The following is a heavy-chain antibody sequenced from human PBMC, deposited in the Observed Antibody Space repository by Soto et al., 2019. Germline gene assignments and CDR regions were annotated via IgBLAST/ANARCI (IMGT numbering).Heavy chain of an antibody. Sequence: SETLSLTCTVSGGSISSSSYYWGWIRQPPGKGLEWIGSIYYSGSTYYNPSLKSRVTISVDTSKNQFSPKLSSVTAADTAVYYCARSDSSSWYPRFDYWGQGTLVTVSS. V-gene: IGHV4-39*07. CDR3: ARSDSSSWYPRFDY. CDR1: GGSISSSSYY. J-gene: IGHJ4*02. D-gene: IGHD6-13*01. CDR2: IYYSGST.